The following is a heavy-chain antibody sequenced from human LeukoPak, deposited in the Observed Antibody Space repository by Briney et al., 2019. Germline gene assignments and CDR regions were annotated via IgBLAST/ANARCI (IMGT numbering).Heavy chain of an antibody. Sequence: SETLSLTCTVSGGSIYNYYWGWVRQPPGKGLEWIGYVYHTGSTTYNPSLKSRVTISVDTSKKEFSLKLTFVTAADTAIYYCARGVTFEYWGQGILVTVSS. V-gene: IGHV4-59*01. CDR2: VYHTGST. J-gene: IGHJ4*02. CDR1: GGSIYNYY. CDR3: ARGVTFEY.